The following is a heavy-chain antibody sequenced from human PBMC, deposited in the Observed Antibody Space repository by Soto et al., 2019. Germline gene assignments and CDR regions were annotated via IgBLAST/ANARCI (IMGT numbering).Heavy chain of an antibody. D-gene: IGHD3-9*01. CDR1: GGSFSGYY. CDR3: ARSSRYFEWYKENWFDT. CDR2: INHSGST. V-gene: IGHV4-34*01. Sequence: SETLSLTCAVYGGSFSGYYWSWIRQPPGKGLEWIGEINHSGSTNYNPSLKSRVTISVDTSKNQFSLKLSSVTAADTAVYYCARSSRYFEWYKENWFDTWGQGTLVTVSS. J-gene: IGHJ5*02.